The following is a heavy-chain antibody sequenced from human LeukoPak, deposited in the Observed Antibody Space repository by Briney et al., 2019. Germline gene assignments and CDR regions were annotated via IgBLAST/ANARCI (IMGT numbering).Heavy chain of an antibody. CDR1: GFTFDDYG. Sequence: GGSLRLSCAASGFTFDDYGMNWVRQAPGKGLEWVSGINWNGGSTGYADSVKGRFTISRDNAKNSLYLQMNSLRAEDTALYHCACGGGGWFDPWGQGTLVTVSS. V-gene: IGHV3-20*01. CDR3: ACGGGGWFDP. CDR2: INWNGGST. D-gene: IGHD3-16*01. J-gene: IGHJ5*02.